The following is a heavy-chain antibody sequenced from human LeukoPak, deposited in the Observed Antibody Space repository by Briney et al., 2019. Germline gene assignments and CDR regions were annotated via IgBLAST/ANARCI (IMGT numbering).Heavy chain of an antibody. Sequence: SETLSLTCAVYGGSFGGNYWIWIRQPPGKGLEWIGESNHDGNTNYNPSLKSRVTISVDTSKNQFSLKLSSVTAADTAVYYCARDMRFAAAGNDYYYYGMDVWGQGTTVTVSS. J-gene: IGHJ6*02. CDR3: ARDMRFAAAGNDYYYYGMDV. CDR2: SNHDGNT. D-gene: IGHD6-13*01. CDR1: GGSFGGNY. V-gene: IGHV4-34*01.